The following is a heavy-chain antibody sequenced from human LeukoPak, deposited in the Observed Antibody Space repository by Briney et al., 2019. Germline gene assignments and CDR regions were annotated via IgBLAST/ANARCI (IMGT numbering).Heavy chain of an antibody. Sequence: ASVKVSCKASGYTFTSYDINWVRQATGQGLEWMGWMNPNSGNTGYAQKFQGRVTMTRNTSISTAYMELSSLRSEDTAVYYCARKVSHYDFWSGYLGYYYYGMDVWGQGTLVTVSS. J-gene: IGHJ6*02. V-gene: IGHV1-8*01. CDR1: GYTFTSYD. CDR2: MNPNSGNT. CDR3: ARKVSHYDFWSGYLGYYYYGMDV. D-gene: IGHD3-3*01.